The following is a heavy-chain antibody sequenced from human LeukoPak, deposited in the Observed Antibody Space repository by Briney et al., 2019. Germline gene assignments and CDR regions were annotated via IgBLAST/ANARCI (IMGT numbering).Heavy chain of an antibody. V-gene: IGHV3-48*01. CDR1: GFTFSSYS. J-gene: IGHJ4*02. CDR3: ARDSMVRGVIPFDY. D-gene: IGHD3-10*01. Sequence: QPGGSLRLSCAASGFTFSSYSMNWARQAPGKGLEWVSYISSSSGTIYYADSVKGRFTISRDNAKNSLYLQMNSLRAEDTAVYYCARDSMVRGVIPFDYWGQGTLVTVSS. CDR2: ISSSSGTI.